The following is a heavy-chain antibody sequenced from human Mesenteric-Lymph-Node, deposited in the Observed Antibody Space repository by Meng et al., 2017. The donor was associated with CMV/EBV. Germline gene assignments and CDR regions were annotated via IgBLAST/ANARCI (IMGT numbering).Heavy chain of an antibody. CDR3: ARVLAYYYDSSGYFDY. CDR2: ISVYNSNT. J-gene: IGHJ4*02. Sequence: GYTFTTYGISWVRQAPGQGLEWMGWISVYNSNTNYAQILQGRVTMTTDTSTSTAYMELRSLRSDDTAVYYCARVLAYYYDSSGYFDYWGQGTLVTVSS. CDR1: GYTFTTYG. V-gene: IGHV1-18*04. D-gene: IGHD3-22*01.